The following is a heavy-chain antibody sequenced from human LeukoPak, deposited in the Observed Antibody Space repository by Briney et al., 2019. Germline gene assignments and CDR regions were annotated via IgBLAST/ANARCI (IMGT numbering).Heavy chain of an antibody. CDR1: GFTLSSYS. V-gene: IGHV3-21*04. D-gene: IGHD4-23*01. J-gene: IGHJ4*02. Sequence: GGSLRLSCAVSGFTLSSYSMNWVRQAPGKGLEWVSSISSSSSHIYYADSVKGRFTISRDNAKNSLYLQMNSLRAEDTAVYYCARDPRWYPFDYWGQGTLVTVSS. CDR2: ISSSSSHI. CDR3: ARDPRWYPFDY.